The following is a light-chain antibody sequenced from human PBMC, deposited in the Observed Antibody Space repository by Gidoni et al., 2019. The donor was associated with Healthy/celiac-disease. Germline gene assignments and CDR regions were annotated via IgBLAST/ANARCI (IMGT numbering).Light chain of an antibody. Sequence: DIQMTQSPSSLSASVGDRVTITCRASQSISSYLNWYQQKPGKAPKLLIYAASSLQRGVPSRFRGSGSGPDFPLTFSSLQPEDFATFYFQQSSSTPRTFGHGTKVEIK. CDR3: QQSSSTPRT. J-gene: IGKJ1*01. V-gene: IGKV1-39*01. CDR1: QSISSY. CDR2: AAS.